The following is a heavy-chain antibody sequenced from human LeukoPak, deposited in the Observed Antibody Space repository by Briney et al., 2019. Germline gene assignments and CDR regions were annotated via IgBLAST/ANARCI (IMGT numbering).Heavy chain of an antibody. D-gene: IGHD3-3*01. CDR3: ARGLLLRFLGATKRTYYMDV. CDR2: MNPNSGNT. V-gene: IGHV1-8*03. Sequence: GASVKVSCKASGYTFTSYDTNWVRQATGQGLEWMGWMNPNSGNTGYAQKFQGRVTITRNTSISTAYMELSSLRSEDTAVYYCARGLLLRFLGATKRTYYMDVWGKGTTVTVSS. J-gene: IGHJ6*03. CDR1: GYTFTSYD.